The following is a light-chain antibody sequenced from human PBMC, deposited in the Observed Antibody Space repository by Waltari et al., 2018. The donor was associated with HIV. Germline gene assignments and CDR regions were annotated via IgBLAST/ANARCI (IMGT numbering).Light chain of an antibody. Sequence: QSALTQPRSVSGSPGESVTISCTGTSSDVGGYYFVSWYQQSPGKAPKLLIYEVNKRPSGGPDRFSGSKAGNTASLTISGLQPEDDAAYHGCSYTTRTTLLFGGGTKVTVL. CDR3: CSYTTRTTLL. CDR1: SSDVGGYYF. CDR2: EVN. J-gene: IGLJ3*02. V-gene: IGLV2-11*01.